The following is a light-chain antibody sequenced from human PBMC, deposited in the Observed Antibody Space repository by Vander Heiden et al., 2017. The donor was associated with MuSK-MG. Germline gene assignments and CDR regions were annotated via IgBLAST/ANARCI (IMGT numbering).Light chain of an antibody. CDR3: YSRDSSGKHFNVV. Sequence: SSELTQDPAVSVALGQTVRITCQGDSLRSYYASWYQQKPGQAPVLVIYGKNNRPSGIPDRFSGSSSGNTASLTITGAQAEDEADDYCYSRDSSGKHFNVVFGGGTKLTVL. J-gene: IGLJ2*01. CDR2: GKN. CDR1: SLRSYY. V-gene: IGLV3-19*01.